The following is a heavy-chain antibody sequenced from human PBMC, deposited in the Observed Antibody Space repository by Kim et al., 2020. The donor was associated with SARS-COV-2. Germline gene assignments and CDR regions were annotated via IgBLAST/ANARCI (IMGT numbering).Heavy chain of an antibody. CDR3: AIFGKYGGTSVYYYSLDV. V-gene: IGHV1-69*13. CDR2: IIPMFGTS. D-gene: IGHD5-12*01. CDR1: GGTFTGFG. Sequence: SVKVSCKASGGTFTGFGISWVRQAPGRGLEWMGAIIPMFGTSNYAQKFQGRVTITADESTNTAYMDLSRLRSDDTAAYYCAIFGKYGGTSVYYYSLDVSGQGTTVTVAS. J-gene: IGHJ6*02.